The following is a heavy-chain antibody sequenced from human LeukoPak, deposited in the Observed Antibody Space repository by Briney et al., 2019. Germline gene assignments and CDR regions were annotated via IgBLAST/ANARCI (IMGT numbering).Heavy chain of an antibody. CDR1: GFTFSSYS. V-gene: IGHV3-21*01. Sequence: GGSLRLSCAASGFTFSSYSMNWVRQAPGKGLEWVSSISSSSSYIYYADSVKGRFTISRDNAKNSLYLQMNSLRTEDTAVYYCARGVGSSWKLCDYWGQGTLVTVSS. J-gene: IGHJ4*02. CDR2: ISSSSSYI. CDR3: ARGVGSSWKLCDY. D-gene: IGHD6-13*01.